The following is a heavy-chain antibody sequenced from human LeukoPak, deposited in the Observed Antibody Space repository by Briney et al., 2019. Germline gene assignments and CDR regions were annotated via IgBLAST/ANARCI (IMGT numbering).Heavy chain of an antibody. CDR3: ASGDSGYDYY. J-gene: IGHJ4*02. V-gene: IGHV1-69*05. D-gene: IGHD5-12*01. Sequence: GSSVKVSCKASGGTFSSYAISWVRQAPGQGLEWMGGIIPIFGTANYAQKFQGRVTITTDESMSTAYMELSSLRSEDTAVYYCASGDSGYDYYWGQGTLVTVSS. CDR2: IIPIFGTA. CDR1: GGTFSSYA.